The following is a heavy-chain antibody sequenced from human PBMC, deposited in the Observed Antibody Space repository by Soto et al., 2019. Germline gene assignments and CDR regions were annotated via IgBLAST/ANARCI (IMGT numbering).Heavy chain of an antibody. CDR2: IGGSGFTI. CDR3: ARMVESAAGGFDY. J-gene: IGHJ4*02. V-gene: IGHV3-48*03. CDR1: GFMFSAYE. D-gene: IGHD2-2*01. Sequence: EVQLVESGGGLVQPGGSLRLSCAVSGFMFSAYEMSWVRQAPGKGLEWISYIGGSGFTIYYADSVRGRFTISRDNAKKAVYLQMDSLRADDTAVYYCARMVESAAGGFDYWGLGSLVTVSS.